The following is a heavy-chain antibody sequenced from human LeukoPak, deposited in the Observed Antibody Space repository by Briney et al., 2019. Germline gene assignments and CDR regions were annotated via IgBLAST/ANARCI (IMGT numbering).Heavy chain of an antibody. Sequence: SETLSLTCAVYGGSFSGYYWSWIRQPPGKGLEWIGEINHSGSTNYNPSLKSRVTISVDTSKNQFSLKLSSVTAADTAVYYCARIGYCSSTSCYDYWGQGTLVTVSS. V-gene: IGHV4-34*01. D-gene: IGHD2-2*01. CDR2: INHSGST. CDR1: GGSFSGYY. CDR3: ARIGYCSSTSCYDY. J-gene: IGHJ4*02.